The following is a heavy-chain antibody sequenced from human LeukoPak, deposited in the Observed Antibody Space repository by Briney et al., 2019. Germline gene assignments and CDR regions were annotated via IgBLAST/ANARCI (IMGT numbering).Heavy chain of an antibody. CDR2: IFPSGGEI. CDR3: ATYRQVLFPFES. D-gene: IGHD2-8*02. J-gene: IGHJ4*02. V-gene: IGHV3-23*01. CDR1: GFTFSTFA. Sequence: PGGSLRLSCAASGFTFSTFAMIWVRQPPGKGLEWVSSIFPSGGEIHYADSVRGRFTISRDNFKSTLSLQMNSLRAEDTAIYYCATYRQVLFPFESWGQGTLVTVSS.